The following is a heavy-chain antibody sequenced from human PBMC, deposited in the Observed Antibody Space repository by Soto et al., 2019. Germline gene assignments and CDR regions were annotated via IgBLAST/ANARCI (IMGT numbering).Heavy chain of an antibody. D-gene: IGHD6-6*01. CDR3: ARDRPTSSIRARDYYYAMDV. CDR2: FDPEDGST. Sequence: ASVKVSCKVSGYTLTELSMHWVRQAPGKGLEWMGGFDPEDGSTSYAQKFQGRVTMTRDTSTTTGYMELRSLRSDDTAVYYCARDRPTSSIRARDYYYAMDVWGQGTTVPGSS. CDR1: GYTLTELS. J-gene: IGHJ6*02. V-gene: IGHV1-24*01.